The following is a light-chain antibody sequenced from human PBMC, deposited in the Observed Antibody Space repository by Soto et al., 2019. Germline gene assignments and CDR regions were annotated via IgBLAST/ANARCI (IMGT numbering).Light chain of an antibody. J-gene: IGKJ1*01. V-gene: IGKV3-15*01. Sequence: EIVMTQSPATLSVSPGERATLSCRASQSVSSNLAWYQQKPGQAPRLLIYGASTRATGIPARFSGSGSGTAFTPTLTSLQSEDFAVYYCQPYNNWPPPWTFGQGTKVEIK. CDR2: GAS. CDR1: QSVSSN. CDR3: QPYNNWPPPWT.